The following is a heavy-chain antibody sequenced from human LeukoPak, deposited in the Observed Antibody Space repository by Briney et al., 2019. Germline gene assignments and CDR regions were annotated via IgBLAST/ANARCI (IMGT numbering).Heavy chain of an antibody. CDR2: INHSGST. V-gene: IGHV4-34*01. D-gene: IGHD1-26*01. CDR1: GGSFSGYY. Sequence: SETLSPTCAVYGGSFSGYYWSWIRQPPGKGLEWIGEINHSGSTNYNPSLKSRVTISVDTSKNQFSLKLSSVTAADTAVYYCARLGSYYFHFDYWGQGTLVTVSS. J-gene: IGHJ4*02. CDR3: ARLGSYYFHFDY.